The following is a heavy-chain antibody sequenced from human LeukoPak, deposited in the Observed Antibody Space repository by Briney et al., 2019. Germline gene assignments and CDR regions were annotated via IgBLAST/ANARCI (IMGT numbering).Heavy chain of an antibody. D-gene: IGHD6-13*01. CDR1: GFIVSNSY. J-gene: IGHJ4*02. CDR3: ARDRPYSTSWYSFDS. Sequence: PGGSLRLSCAASGFIVSNSYMNWVRQTPGKGLEWVSVMHSGGSTYYSDSVKGRFTISRDNAKSTLYLQMNSLRAEDTAVYYCARDRPYSTSWYSFDSWGQGTLVTVSS. V-gene: IGHV3-53*01. CDR2: MHSGGST.